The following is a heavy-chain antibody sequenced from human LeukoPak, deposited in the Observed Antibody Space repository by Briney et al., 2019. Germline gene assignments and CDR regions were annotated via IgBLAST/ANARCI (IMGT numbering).Heavy chain of an antibody. Sequence: GGSLRLSCATSGFIFSNYAFHWVRQAPGKGLEWVPVIWAEGSDKYYADSVKGRFTISRDKSDNMVSLQMDSLRVEDTAVYYCVREGAVAGSVVRNWFDRWGQGNLVTVSS. D-gene: IGHD6-19*01. V-gene: IGHV3-33*01. CDR1: GFIFSNYA. CDR2: IWAEGSDK. J-gene: IGHJ5*02. CDR3: VREGAVAGSVVRNWFDR.